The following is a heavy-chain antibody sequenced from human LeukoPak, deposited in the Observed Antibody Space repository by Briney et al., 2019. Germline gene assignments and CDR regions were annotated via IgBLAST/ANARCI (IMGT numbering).Heavy chain of an antibody. CDR1: GFTFRSYE. V-gene: IGHV3-48*03. CDR2: ISSSGSSI. CDR3: ASLVDISGGYYYYMDV. D-gene: IGHD2-2*03. Sequence: EAGGSLRLSCSVSGFTFRSYEMNWVRQAPGTGLEWVSYISSSGSSIEYADSVKGRFTISRDNAKNSLYLQMNSLRAEDTAVYYCASLVDISGGYYYYMDVWGKGTTVTISS. J-gene: IGHJ6*03.